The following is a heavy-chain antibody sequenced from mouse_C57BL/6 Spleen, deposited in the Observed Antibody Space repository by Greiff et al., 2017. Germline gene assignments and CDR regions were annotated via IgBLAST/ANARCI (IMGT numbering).Heavy chain of an antibody. CDR2: IYPSDSET. CDR3: AREWELTGTDY. V-gene: IGHV1-61*01. CDR1: GYTFTSYW. D-gene: IGHD4-1*01. Sequence: VQLQQPGAELVRPGSSVKLSCKASGYTFTSYWMDWVKQRPGQGLEWIGNIYPSDSETNYNQKFKDKATLTVDKSSITAYMQLSSLTSEDSAVYYCAREWELTGTDYGGQGTTLTVSS. J-gene: IGHJ2*01.